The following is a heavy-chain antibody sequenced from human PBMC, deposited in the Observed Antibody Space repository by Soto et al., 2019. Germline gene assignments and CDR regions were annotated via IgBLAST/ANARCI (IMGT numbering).Heavy chain of an antibody. J-gene: IGHJ4*02. CDR1: GFTFSNYG. CDR3: ARDDEDGSYCDLGY. CDR2: ILYDGSNK. V-gene: IGHV3-33*01. Sequence: GGSLRLSCAASGFTFSNYGMHWARQAPGKGLEWVAAILYDGSNKYYADSVKGRFTISRDNSKNTLYLQMNSLRTEDTAMYYCARDDEDGSYCDLGYWGQGTLVTVSS. D-gene: IGHD3-10*01.